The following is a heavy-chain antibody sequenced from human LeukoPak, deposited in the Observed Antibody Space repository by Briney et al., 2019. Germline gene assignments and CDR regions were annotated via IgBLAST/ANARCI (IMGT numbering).Heavy chain of an antibody. CDR3: ARKYDDGSSVSFDH. V-gene: IGHV4-39*07. D-gene: IGHD6-6*01. CDR2: VYYTGST. J-gene: IGHJ4*02. CDR1: GGSISSTGNY. Sequence: PSETLSLTCTVSGGSISSTGNYWVWIRQPPGRGLEWIGSVYYTGSTHYNPSLKSRVIISVDTSEDQFSLKLSSVTAADTAVYYCARKYDDGSSVSFDHWGQGTLVTVSS.